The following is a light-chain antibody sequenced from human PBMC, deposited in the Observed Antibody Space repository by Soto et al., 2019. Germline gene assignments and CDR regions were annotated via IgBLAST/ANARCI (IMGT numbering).Light chain of an antibody. J-gene: IGKJ1*01. CDR3: KQYNNWPRT. CDR2: GAY. Sequence: EIVMTQSPATLSLSPGERATLSCRASQSVYSNLAWYQQKPGQAPRLLIYGAYTRATGIQARFSGSGSGTEFTLTISSLQSEDFAVYYCKQYNNWPRTFGQGTKVDNK. V-gene: IGKV3-15*01. CDR1: QSVYSN.